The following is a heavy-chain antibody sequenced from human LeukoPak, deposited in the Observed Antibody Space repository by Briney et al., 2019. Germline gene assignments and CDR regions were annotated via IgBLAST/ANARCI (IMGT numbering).Heavy chain of an antibody. J-gene: IGHJ3*02. Sequence: GGSLRLSCAASGFTFSDNYMSWIRQAPGKGLGWVSYISSSGRTIYYADSVKGRFTISRDNAKNSLYLQMNSLRAEDTAVYYCARELAYAFDIWGQGTMVTVSS. V-gene: IGHV3-11*01. CDR1: GFTFSDNY. CDR3: ARELAYAFDI. CDR2: ISSSGRTI.